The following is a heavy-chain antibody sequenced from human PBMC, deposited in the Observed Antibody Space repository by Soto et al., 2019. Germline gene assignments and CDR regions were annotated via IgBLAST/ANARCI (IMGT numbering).Heavy chain of an antibody. Sequence: SETLSLTCTVSGGSISSGGYYWSWIRQHPGKGLEWIGYIYYSGSTYYNPSLKSRVTISVDTSKNQFSLKLSSVTAADTAVYYCARGPIVVVVAATRRRNWFDPWGQGTLVTVSS. CDR2: IYYSGST. J-gene: IGHJ5*02. CDR1: GGSISSGGYY. CDR3: ARGPIVVVVAATRRRNWFDP. V-gene: IGHV4-31*03. D-gene: IGHD2-15*01.